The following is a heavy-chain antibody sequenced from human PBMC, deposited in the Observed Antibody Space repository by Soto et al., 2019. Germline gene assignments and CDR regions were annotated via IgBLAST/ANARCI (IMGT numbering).Heavy chain of an antibody. CDR1: GGSISSYY. CDR3: AREGYYDFWSGYYTGGLYYGMDV. J-gene: IGHJ6*02. V-gene: IGHV4-59*01. CDR2: IYYSGST. D-gene: IGHD3-3*01. Sequence: QVQLQESGPGLVKPSETLSLTCTVSGGSISSYYWSWIRQPPGKGLEWIGYIYYSGSTNYNPSLKRRVTISVDTSKNQFSLKLSSVTAADTAVYYCAREGYYDFWSGYYTGGLYYGMDVWGQGTTVTVSS.